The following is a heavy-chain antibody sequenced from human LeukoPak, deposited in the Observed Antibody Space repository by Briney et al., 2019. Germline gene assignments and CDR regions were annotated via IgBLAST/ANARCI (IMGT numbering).Heavy chain of an antibody. CDR1: GGSFSGYY. J-gene: IGHJ6*02. V-gene: IGHV4-34*01. CDR3: ARGLARVGVYYYYGMDV. CDR2: INHSGST. Sequence: SETLSLTCAVYGGSFSGYYWSWIRQPPGKGLEWIGEINHSGSTNYNPSLKSRVTISVDTSKNQFSLKLSSVTAADTAVCYCARGLARVGVYYYYGMDVWGQGTTVTVPS.